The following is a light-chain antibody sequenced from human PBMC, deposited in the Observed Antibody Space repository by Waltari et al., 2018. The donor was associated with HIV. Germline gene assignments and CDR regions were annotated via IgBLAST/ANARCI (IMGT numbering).Light chain of an antibody. CDR3: QQSHTSPRT. CDR2: TAS. Sequence: DIQMTQSPSSLSASVGDRVTLTCRSSQEISSYLNWYQQKPGIAPKVLINTASALQSGVPSRFSGSGSGTEFTLTISNLQPEDFATYYCQQSHTSPRTFGQGTKVEV. V-gene: IGKV1-39*01. J-gene: IGKJ1*01. CDR1: QEISSY.